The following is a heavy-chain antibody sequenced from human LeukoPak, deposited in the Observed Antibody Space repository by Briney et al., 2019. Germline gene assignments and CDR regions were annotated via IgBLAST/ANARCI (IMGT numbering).Heavy chain of an antibody. CDR3: ARDLGYGALDP. CDR1: GFTFSTYW. J-gene: IGHJ5*02. D-gene: IGHD4-17*01. Sequence: GGSLRLSCAASGFTFSTYWMNWVRQAPGKGLEWVALINPDGSQTNYVDSVRGRLTISRDNAENSLYLQMNSLRAEDTAVYYCARDLGYGALDPWGQGTLVTVSS. CDR2: INPDGSQT. V-gene: IGHV3-7*01.